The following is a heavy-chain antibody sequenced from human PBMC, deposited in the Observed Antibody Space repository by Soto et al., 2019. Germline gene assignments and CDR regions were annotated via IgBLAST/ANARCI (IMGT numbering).Heavy chain of an antibody. V-gene: IGHV3-21*01. CDR1: GFTFSSYS. D-gene: IGHD3-3*02. Sequence: GGSLRLSCAASGFTFSSYSMNWVRQAPGKGLEWVSSISSSSSYIYYADSVKGRFTISRDNAKNSLYLQMNSLRAEDTAVYYCARDPVLDLFPLYFDYWGQGTLVTVSS. J-gene: IGHJ4*02. CDR2: ISSSSSYI. CDR3: ARDPVLDLFPLYFDY.